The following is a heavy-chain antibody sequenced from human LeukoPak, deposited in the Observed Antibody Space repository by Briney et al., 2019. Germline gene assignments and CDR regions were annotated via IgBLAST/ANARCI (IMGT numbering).Heavy chain of an antibody. CDR2: MYYSGST. Sequence: SETLSLTCTVSGGTNSKYYWSWIRQPPGKGLEWIGYMYYSGSTNYNPSLKSRVTISVDTSKKQFSLKLSAVTAADTAVYYCARHRYSSGQIDYWGQGTLVTVSS. CDR3: ARHRYSSGQIDY. V-gene: IGHV4-59*08. J-gene: IGHJ4*02. CDR1: GGTNSKYY. D-gene: IGHD6-19*01.